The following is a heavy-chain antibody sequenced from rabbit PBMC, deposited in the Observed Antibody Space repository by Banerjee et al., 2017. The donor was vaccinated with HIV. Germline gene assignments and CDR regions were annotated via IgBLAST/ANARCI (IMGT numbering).Heavy chain of an antibody. Sequence: QSLEESGGDLVKPGASLTLTCKASGFSFSSGYDMCWVRQAPGKGLEWIACIYAGSSGGTDYASWAKGRFTISKTSSTTVTLQMTSLTAADTATYFCARDRDTGTAYYFDLWGPGTLVTVS. V-gene: IGHV1S40*01. CDR1: GFSFSSGYD. CDR2: IYAGSSGGT. D-gene: IGHD7-1*01. CDR3: ARDRDTGTAYYFDL. J-gene: IGHJ4*01.